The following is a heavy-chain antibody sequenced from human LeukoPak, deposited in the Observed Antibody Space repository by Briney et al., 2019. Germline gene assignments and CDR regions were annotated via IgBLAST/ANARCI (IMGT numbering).Heavy chain of an antibody. CDR3: ARDHSGSGSLGY. CDR2: IYYSGST. V-gene: IGHV4-39*07. J-gene: IGHJ4*02. D-gene: IGHD6-19*01. CDR1: GVSISSSSYY. Sequence: SETLSLTCTVSGVSISSSSYYWGWIRQPPGKGLEWIGSIYYSGSTYYNPSLKSRVTISVDTSKNQFSLKLSSVTAADTAVYYCARDHSGSGSLGYWGQGTLVTVSS.